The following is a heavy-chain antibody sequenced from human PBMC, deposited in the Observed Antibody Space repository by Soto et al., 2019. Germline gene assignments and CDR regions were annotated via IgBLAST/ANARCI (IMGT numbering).Heavy chain of an antibody. CDR3: ATGSYSSGWYNGGAFDY. CDR1: GGSISSGGYY. D-gene: IGHD6-19*01. Sequence: LSLTCTVSGGSISSGGYYWSWIRQHPGKGLEWIGYIYYTGSTYYNPSLKSRVTISVDTSKNQFSLKLSSVTAADTAVYYCATGSYSSGWYNGGAFDYWGQGTLVTVSS. CDR2: IYYTGST. J-gene: IGHJ4*02. V-gene: IGHV4-31*03.